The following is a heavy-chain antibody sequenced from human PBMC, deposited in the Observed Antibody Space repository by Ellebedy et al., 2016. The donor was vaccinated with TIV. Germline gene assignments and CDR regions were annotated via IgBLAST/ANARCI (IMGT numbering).Heavy chain of an antibody. CDR1: GFTFSSYS. J-gene: IGHJ4*02. CDR3: ARAVGRIDY. V-gene: IGHV3-48*04. D-gene: IGHD3-10*01. CDR2: ISSLSSTI. Sequence: GESLKISCAASGFTFSSYSMNWVRQAPGKGLEWVSYISSLSSTIYYADSVKGRFTISRDNAKNSLYLQMNSLRAEETAVYYCARAVGRIDYWGQGTLVTVSS.